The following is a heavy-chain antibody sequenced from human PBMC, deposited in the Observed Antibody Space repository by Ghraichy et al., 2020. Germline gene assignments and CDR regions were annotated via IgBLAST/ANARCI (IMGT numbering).Heavy chain of an antibody. Sequence: GGSLRLSCAASVLTFSNDPMNWVRLTPGKGLEWVSYINADSSAIYYADSVKGRFTISRDNAKNSLYLQMNGLRDDDTGVYYCARQRRARSSGWDWGQGTPVTVSS. D-gene: IGHD3-22*01. CDR2: INADSSAI. J-gene: IGHJ4*02. CDR1: VLTFSNDP. V-gene: IGHV3-48*02. CDR3: ARQRRARSSGWD.